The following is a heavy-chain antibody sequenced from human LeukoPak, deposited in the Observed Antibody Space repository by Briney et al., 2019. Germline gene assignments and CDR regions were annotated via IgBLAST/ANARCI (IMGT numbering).Heavy chain of an antibody. CDR2: ISSSGSTI. CDR1: GFTFSNYE. CDR3: AREISGGHDYYYYMDV. D-gene: IGHD2-8*02. J-gene: IGHJ6*03. V-gene: IGHV3-48*03. Sequence: GSLRLSCAASGFTFSNYEMNWVRQAPGKGLEWVSYISSSGSTIYYADSVKGRFTISRDNAKNSLYLQMNSLRAEGTAVYYCAREISGGHDYYYYMDVWGKGTTVTVSS.